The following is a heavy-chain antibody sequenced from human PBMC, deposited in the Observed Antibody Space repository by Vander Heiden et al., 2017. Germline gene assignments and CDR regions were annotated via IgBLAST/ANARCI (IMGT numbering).Heavy chain of an antibody. J-gene: IGHJ4*02. D-gene: IGHD1-26*01. CDR3: AKVIVGASKGDYFDY. CDR1: GITVSSYA. V-gene: IGHV3-23*01. Sequence: EVQLLESGGGLVQPGGSLRLSCAASGITVSSYAMRWVRQAPGKGLEWVAASSGSGGSTYYADSVKGRFTISRDNSKNTLYLQMNSLRAEDTAVYYCAKVIVGASKGDYFDYWGQGTLVTVSS. CDR2: SSGSGGST.